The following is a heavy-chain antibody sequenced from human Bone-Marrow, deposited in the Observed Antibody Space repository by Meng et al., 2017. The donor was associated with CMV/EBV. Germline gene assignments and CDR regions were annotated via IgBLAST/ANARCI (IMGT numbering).Heavy chain of an antibody. J-gene: IGHJ4*02. CDR1: GFTFSSYA. Sequence: GESLKISCAASGFTFSSYAMYWVRQAPGKGLEYVSAISSNGGSTYYADSVKGRFTISRDNSKNTLYLQMGSLRAEDMAVYYCARGDYGDHWGQGTLDTVSS. CDR2: ISSNGGST. V-gene: IGHV3-64*02. CDR3: ARGDYGDH.